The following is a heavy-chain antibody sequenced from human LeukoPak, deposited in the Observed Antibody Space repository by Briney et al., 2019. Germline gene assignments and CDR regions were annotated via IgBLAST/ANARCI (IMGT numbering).Heavy chain of an antibody. CDR1: GITFSDYT. CDR3: AITITGGNYYYMDV. J-gene: IGHJ6*03. CDR2: ISSSGGST. D-gene: IGHD5-12*01. Sequence: GGSLRLSCAASGITFSDYTMHWVRQAPGKGLESVSGISSSGGSTYYASFVRGRFTISRDNSKNTLHLQMGSLTVEDMGVYYCAITITGGNYYYMDVWGKGTTVTVSS. V-gene: IGHV3-64*01.